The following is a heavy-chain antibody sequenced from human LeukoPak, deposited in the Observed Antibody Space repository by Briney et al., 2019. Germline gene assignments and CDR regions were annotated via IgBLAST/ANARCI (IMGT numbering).Heavy chain of an antibody. CDR2: IYSGGST. D-gene: IGHD3-3*01. J-gene: IGHJ4*02. CDR1: GFTVSSNY. CDR3: ARGRSGVVPGPMPFDY. Sequence: GGSLRLSCAASGFTVSSNYMSWVRQAPGKGLEWVSGIYSGGSTYYADSVKRRFTISRDNSKNTVYLQMNRLRAEDTAVYYCARGRSGVVPGPMPFDYWGLGTLVTVSS. V-gene: IGHV3-66*01.